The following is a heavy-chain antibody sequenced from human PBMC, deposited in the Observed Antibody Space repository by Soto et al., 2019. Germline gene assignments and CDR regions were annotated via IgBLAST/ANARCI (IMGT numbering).Heavy chain of an antibody. D-gene: IGHD3-10*01. V-gene: IGHV4-59*01. CDR2: IYFNGNT. J-gene: IGHJ4*01. Sequence: SETLSLTCTVSAASFSKYYWTWIRQSPGKGLEWIGYIYFNGNTNYNPSLKRRVTMSIDTSKKQFSLNLSSVTAADTAVYYCAALWFGELAFNYWGHGILVTVSS. CDR3: AALWFGELAFNY. CDR1: AASFSKYY.